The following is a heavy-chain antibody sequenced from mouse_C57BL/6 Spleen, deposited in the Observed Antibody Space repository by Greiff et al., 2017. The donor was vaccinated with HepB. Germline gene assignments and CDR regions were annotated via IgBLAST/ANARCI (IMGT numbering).Heavy chain of an antibody. CDR2: IDPEDGET. CDR3: APIVTHWYFDV. CDR1: GFNIKDYY. V-gene: IGHV14-2*01. Sequence: EVKLMESGAELVKPGASVKLSCTASGFNIKDYYMHWVKQRTEQGLEWIGRIDPEDGETKYAPKFQGKATITADTSSNTAYLQLSSLTSEDTAVYYCAPIVTHWYFDVWGTGTTVTVSS. D-gene: IGHD2-5*01. J-gene: IGHJ1*03.